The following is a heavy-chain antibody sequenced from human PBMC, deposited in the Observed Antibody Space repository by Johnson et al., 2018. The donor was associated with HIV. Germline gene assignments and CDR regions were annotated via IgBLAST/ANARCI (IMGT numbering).Heavy chain of an antibody. CDR3: AKAQQRVPWGDSFDV. D-gene: IGHD7-27*01. CDR2: ISYDGSNK. V-gene: IGHV3-30-3*01. CDR1: GFTFSRYA. J-gene: IGHJ3*01. Sequence: QEKLVESGGGVVQPGRSLRLSCAASGFTFSRYAMHWVRQAPGKGLEWVAVISYDGSNKYYADSVKGRFTISRDNSKNTLYLQMNSLRAEDTAVYYCAKAQQRVPWGDSFDVWGQGTLVTVSS.